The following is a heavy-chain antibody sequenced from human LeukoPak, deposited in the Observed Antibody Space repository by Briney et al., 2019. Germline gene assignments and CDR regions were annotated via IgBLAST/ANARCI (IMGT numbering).Heavy chain of an antibody. V-gene: IGHV3-20*04. D-gene: IGHD2-15*01. CDR3: ARDLSATWYSLGF. Sequence: PGKSLRLSCVASTLSTADYGMSWVRQAPGKGLEWVAGIDWSGDATSYSDSVKRRFTISRDTAKNSLYLQMTSLRAEDTAVYYCARDLSATWYSLGFWGQGTLVTVSS. J-gene: IGHJ1*01. CDR1: TLSTADYG. CDR2: IDWSGDAT.